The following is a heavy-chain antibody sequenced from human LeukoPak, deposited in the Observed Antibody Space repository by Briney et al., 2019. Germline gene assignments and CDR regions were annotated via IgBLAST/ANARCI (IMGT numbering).Heavy chain of an antibody. V-gene: IGHV4-59*11. CDR1: GGSISNHF. CDR3: ASASHGTLYFDS. J-gene: IGHJ4*02. CDR2: IYYSGST. D-gene: IGHD1-1*01. Sequence: PSETLSLTCTVSGGSISNHFWNWIRQPPGKGLEWIGYIYYSGSTNYNPSLKSRVTISLDTSKNQFSLKLSSVTAADTAVYYCASASHGTLYFDSWGQGTLVTVSS.